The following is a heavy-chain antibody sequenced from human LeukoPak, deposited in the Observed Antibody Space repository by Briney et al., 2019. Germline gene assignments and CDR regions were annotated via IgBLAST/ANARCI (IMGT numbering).Heavy chain of an antibody. J-gene: IGHJ4*02. CDR3: AREAVSTVTTSDY. CDR1: GFTFTSHS. CDR2: ISGRSSYI. V-gene: IGHV3-21*01. Sequence: PGGSLRLSCAASGFTFTSHSMTWVRQAPGKGLEWVSFISGRSSYIYYADSVKGRFTISRDNAKNSLYLQMNSLRVEDTAVYYCAREAVSTVTTSDYWGQGTLVTVSS. D-gene: IGHD4-17*01.